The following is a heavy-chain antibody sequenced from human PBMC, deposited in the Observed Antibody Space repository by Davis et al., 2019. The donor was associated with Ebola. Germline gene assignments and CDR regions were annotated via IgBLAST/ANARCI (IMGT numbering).Heavy chain of an antibody. Sequence: GESLKISCAASGFTFSSYSMNWVRQAPGKGLEWVSYISSSSSTIYYADSVKGRFTISRDNAKNSLYLQMNSLRDEDTAVYYCARDQGGELLFWYFDLWGRGTLVTVSS. CDR2: ISSSSSTI. D-gene: IGHD1-26*01. J-gene: IGHJ2*01. CDR1: GFTFSSYS. CDR3: ARDQGGELLFWYFDL. V-gene: IGHV3-48*02.